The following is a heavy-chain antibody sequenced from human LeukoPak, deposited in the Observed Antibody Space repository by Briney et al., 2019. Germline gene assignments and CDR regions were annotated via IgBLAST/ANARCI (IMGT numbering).Heavy chain of an antibody. CDR1: GDSINSKSYY. V-gene: IGHV4-61*02. Sequence: SETLSLTCTVSGDSINSKSYYWTWIRQPAGKGLEWIGRIYTTSGSTNYNPSLKSRVLISMDTSKNHISLRLNSVTAADTAVYYCARVEAQWVASHWFDPWGQGAQVTVSS. CDR2: IYTTSGST. J-gene: IGHJ5*02. D-gene: IGHD6-19*01. CDR3: ARVEAQWVASHWFDP.